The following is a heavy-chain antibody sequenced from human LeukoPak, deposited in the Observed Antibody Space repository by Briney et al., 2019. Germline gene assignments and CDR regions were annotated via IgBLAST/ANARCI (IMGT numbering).Heavy chain of an antibody. V-gene: IGHV3-48*01. J-gene: IGHJ4*02. Sequence: PGGSLRLSCAVSGFTFSTYAMNWVRQAPGKGLEWVSYISSSGTLIYYADSVKGRFTISRDNAKNSLYLHMNSLRAEDTAVYYCARALWYTSTWSYFDYWGQGTLVTVSS. D-gene: IGHD6-13*01. CDR3: ARALWYTSTWSYFDY. CDR2: ISSSGTLI. CDR1: GFTFSTYA.